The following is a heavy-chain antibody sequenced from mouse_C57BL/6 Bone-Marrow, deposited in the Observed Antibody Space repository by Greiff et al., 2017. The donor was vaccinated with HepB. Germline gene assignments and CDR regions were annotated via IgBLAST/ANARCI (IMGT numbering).Heavy chain of an antibody. V-gene: IGHV1-82*01. Sequence: QVQLQQSGPELVKPGASVKISCKASGYAFSSSWMNWVKQRPGKGLEWIGRIYPGDGDTNYNGKFKGKATLTADKSSSTAYMQLSSLTSEDSAVYFCARSFYYFDYWGQGTTLTVSS. CDR2: IYPGDGDT. CDR3: ARSFYYFDY. J-gene: IGHJ2*01. CDR1: GYAFSSSW.